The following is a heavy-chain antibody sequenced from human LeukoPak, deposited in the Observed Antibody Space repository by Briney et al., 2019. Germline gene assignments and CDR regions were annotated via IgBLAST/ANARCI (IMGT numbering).Heavy chain of an antibody. CDR2: IYYSGST. D-gene: IGHD5-18*01. CDR3: ARAWIQLWLQGSFDY. Sequence: SETLSLTCTVSGGSISSSSYYWGWIRQPPGKGLEWIGSIYYSGSTYYNPSLKSRVTISVDTSKNQFSLKLSSVTAADTAVYYCARAWIQLWLQGSFDYWGQGTLVTVSS. J-gene: IGHJ4*02. V-gene: IGHV4-39*07. CDR1: GGSISSSSYY.